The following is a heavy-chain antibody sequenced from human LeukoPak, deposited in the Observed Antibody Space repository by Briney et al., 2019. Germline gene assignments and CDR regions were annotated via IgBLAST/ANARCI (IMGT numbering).Heavy chain of an antibody. J-gene: IGHJ4*01. CDR3: ARGSDSSVNMAFDY. CDR1: GFSFSNYG. D-gene: IGHD3-22*01. Sequence: GRSLTLSCAASGFSFSNYGMHWVRQAPGKGLEWVAVIWFDGSNKYYADSLKGRFTISRDNSKNTLCLQMNTLRGEDTAVYYCARGSDSSVNMAFDYWGQGSLVTVSS. V-gene: IGHV3-33*01. CDR2: IWFDGSNK.